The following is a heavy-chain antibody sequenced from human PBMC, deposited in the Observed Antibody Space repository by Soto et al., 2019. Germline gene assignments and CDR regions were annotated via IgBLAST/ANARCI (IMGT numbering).Heavy chain of an antibody. CDR3: ARDLGYYDSSGYFDY. D-gene: IGHD3-22*01. CDR1: GFSFSDYY. CDR2: ISSSGDII. V-gene: IGHV3-11*01. J-gene: IGHJ4*02. Sequence: GGSLRLSCAASGFSFSDYYMSWIRRSPGKGLEWVSYISSSGDIIYYADSVKGRFTISRDNAKNSLYLQMNSLRAEDTAVYYCARDLGYYDSSGYFDYWGQGALVTVSS.